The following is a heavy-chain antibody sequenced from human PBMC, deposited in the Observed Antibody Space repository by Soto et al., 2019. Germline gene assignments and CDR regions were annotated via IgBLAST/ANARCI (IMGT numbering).Heavy chain of an antibody. CDR1: GGTFSSYA. V-gene: IGHV1-69*13. D-gene: IGHD3-3*01. CDR2: IIPIFGTA. Sequence: SVKVSCKASGGTFSSYAISWVRQAPGQGLEWMGGIIPIFGTANYAQKFQGRVTITADESTSTAYVELSSLRSEDTAVYYCAKDPSYYDFWSGQWYYYYYGMDVWGQGTTVTVSS. J-gene: IGHJ6*02. CDR3: AKDPSYYDFWSGQWYYYYYGMDV.